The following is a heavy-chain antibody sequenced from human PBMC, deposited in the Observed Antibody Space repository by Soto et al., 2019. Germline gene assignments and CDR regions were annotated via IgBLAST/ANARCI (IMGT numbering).Heavy chain of an antibody. D-gene: IGHD1-1*01. CDR1: GGSVSSSSYY. CDR2: VYYSGST. J-gene: IGHJ4*02. Sequence: SETLSLTCTVSGGSVSSSSYYWGWVRQPPGKGLEWIGSVYYSGSTYYNPSLESRVTISVDRSTIQFFLELSSVTAAYMSVYYCTRHNDVYPXDYWGQGTLVTVSS. CDR3: TRHNDVYPXDY. V-gene: IGHV4-39*01.